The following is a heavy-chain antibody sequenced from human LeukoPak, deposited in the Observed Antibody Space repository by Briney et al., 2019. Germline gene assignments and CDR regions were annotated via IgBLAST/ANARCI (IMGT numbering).Heavy chain of an antibody. Sequence: GASVKVSCKASGYTFTSYYMHWVRQAPGQGLEWMGLINPTGGSTGYAQKFQGRVTMTRDMSTSTDYMELSSLRSEDTAIYYCAXXXSVGDNAWWFDPWGQGTLVTVSS. D-gene: IGHD1-26*01. CDR2: INPTGGST. J-gene: IGHJ5*02. V-gene: IGHV1-46*01. CDR1: GYTFTSYY. CDR3: AXXXSVGDNAWWFDP.